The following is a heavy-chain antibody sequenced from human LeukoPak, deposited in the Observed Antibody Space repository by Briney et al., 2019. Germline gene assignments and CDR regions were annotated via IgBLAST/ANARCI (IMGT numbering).Heavy chain of an antibody. Sequence: GGSLRLSCAASGFTFSSYGMHWVRQAPGKGLEWVAVIWYDGSNKYYADSVKGRFTIPRDNSKNTLYLQMNSLRAEDTAVYYCAREEARSIAAAGTTYAFDIWGQGTMVTVSS. V-gene: IGHV3-33*01. J-gene: IGHJ3*02. CDR3: AREEARSIAAAGTTYAFDI. CDR2: IWYDGSNK. CDR1: GFTFSSYG. D-gene: IGHD6-13*01.